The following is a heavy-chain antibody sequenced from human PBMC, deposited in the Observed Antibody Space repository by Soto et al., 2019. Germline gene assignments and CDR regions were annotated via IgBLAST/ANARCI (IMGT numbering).Heavy chain of an antibody. Sequence: QVQLVESGGGVVQPGRSLRLSCAASGFTFSSNGMHWVRQAPGKGLEWVAVISYDGRSKYYGDSMKGRFTISRDNSKNTLYLQINSLRAEDTAVYYCAKGGYDNPWFNPGDSWGQGTLVTVSS. D-gene: IGHD3-9*01. V-gene: IGHV3-30*18. CDR1: GFTFSSNG. CDR2: ISYDGRSK. CDR3: AKGGYDNPWFNPGDS. J-gene: IGHJ4*02.